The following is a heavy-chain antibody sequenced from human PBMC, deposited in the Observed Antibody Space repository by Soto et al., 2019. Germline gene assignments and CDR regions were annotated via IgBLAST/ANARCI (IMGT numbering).Heavy chain of an antibody. CDR2: IYPGDSDT. V-gene: IGHV5-51*01. CDR1: GYSLTSYW. J-gene: IGHJ3*02. Sequence: GESLKISCKNSGYSLTSYWITWVRQMPGKGLEWMGIIYPGDSDTRYSPSFQGQVTISADKSISTAYLQWSSLQASDTAMYYCARRAQGDAFDIWGQGTMVTVSS. CDR3: ARRAQGDAFDI.